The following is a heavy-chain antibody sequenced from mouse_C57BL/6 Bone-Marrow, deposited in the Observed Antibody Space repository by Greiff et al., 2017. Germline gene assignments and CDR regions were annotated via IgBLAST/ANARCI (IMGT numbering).Heavy chain of an antibody. D-gene: IGHD2-1*01. J-gene: IGHJ2*01. V-gene: IGHV1-81*01. CDR1: GYTFTSYG. Sequence: QVQLQQSGAELARPGASVKLSCKASGYTFTSYGISWVKQRTGQGLEWIGEIYPRSGNTYYNEKFKGKATLTADTSSSTAYMQLSSLTSEDSAVYFCARGVYYGNYYFDYWGQGTTLTVSS. CDR2: IYPRSGNT. CDR3: ARGVYYGNYYFDY.